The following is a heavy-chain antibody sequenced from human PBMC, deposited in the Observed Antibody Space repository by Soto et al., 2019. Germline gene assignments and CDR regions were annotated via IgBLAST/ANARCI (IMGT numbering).Heavy chain of an antibody. CDR3: ASIVVSHTTNWFDP. CDR1: GYTFTSYG. CDR2: ISAYNGNT. Sequence: GASVKVSCKASGYTFTSYGISWVRQAPGQGLEWMGWISAYNGNTNYAQKLQGRVTMTTDTSTSTAYMELRSLRSDDTAVYYCASIVVSHTTNWFDPWGQGTLVTVSS. J-gene: IGHJ5*02. D-gene: IGHD2-2*01. V-gene: IGHV1-18*01.